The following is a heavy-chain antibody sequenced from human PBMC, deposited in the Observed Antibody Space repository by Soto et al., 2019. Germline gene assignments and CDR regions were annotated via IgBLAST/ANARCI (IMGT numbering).Heavy chain of an antibody. CDR1: GYTLTSYG. CDR3: ARVPVTMVRGVIYYFDY. CDR2: ISAYNGNT. V-gene: IGHV1-18*01. Sequence: QVQLVQSGAEVKKPGASVKVSCKASGYTLTSYGISWVRQAPGQGLEWMGWISAYNGNTNYAQKLQGRVTMTTDTSTSTAYMELRSLRSDDTAVYYCARVPVTMVRGVIYYFDYWGQGTLVTVSS. J-gene: IGHJ4*02. D-gene: IGHD3-10*01.